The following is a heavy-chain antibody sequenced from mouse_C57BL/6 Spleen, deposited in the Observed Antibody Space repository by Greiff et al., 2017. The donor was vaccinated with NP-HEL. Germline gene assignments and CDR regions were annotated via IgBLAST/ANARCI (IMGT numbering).Heavy chain of an antibody. CDR1: GYAFSSSW. J-gene: IGHJ4*01. D-gene: IGHD3-2*02. CDR2: IYPGDGAT. V-gene: IGHV1-82*01. Sequence: VQLQQSGPELVKPGASVKISCKASGYAFSSSWMNWVKQRPGKGLEWIGRIYPGDGATNYNGKFKGKATLTADKSSSTAYMQLSSLTSEDSAVYFCARSPDSSGYIYAMDYWGQGTSVTGSS. CDR3: ARSPDSSGYIYAMDY.